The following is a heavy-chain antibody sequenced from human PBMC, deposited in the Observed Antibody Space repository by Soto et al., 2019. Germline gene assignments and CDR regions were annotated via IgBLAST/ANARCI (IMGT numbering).Heavy chain of an antibody. V-gene: IGHV3-74*01. CDR3: AKDHLPTTITTPWFDP. D-gene: IGHD4-17*01. CDR2: INSDGSTT. CDR1: GFTFRDHW. Sequence: PGGSLRLSCAASGFTFRDHWMHWVRQAPGKGLVWVSRINSDGSTTTYADSVKGRFTISRDNAKSTLYLQLNSLRAEDTALYYCAKDHLPTTITTPWFDPWGQGTLVTVSS. J-gene: IGHJ5*02.